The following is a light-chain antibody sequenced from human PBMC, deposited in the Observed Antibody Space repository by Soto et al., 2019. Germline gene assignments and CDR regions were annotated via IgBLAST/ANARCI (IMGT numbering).Light chain of an antibody. CDR1: QSVSIN. CDR3: QQYDNWPPWT. V-gene: IGKV3-15*01. J-gene: IGKJ1*01. CDR2: GAS. Sequence: EIVMTQSPATLSVSPGERATLSCRASQSVSINLAWYQQKPGQAPRLLIYGASIRATGIPARFSGSGSGTEFTLTISSRQSEDFAVYYCQQYDNWPPWTFGQGTKVEI.